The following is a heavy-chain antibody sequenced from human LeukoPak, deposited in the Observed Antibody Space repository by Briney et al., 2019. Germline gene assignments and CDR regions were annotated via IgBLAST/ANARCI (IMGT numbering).Heavy chain of an antibody. CDR1: GFTFNNYV. V-gene: IGHV3-23*01. CDR3: GHSHSWDHNWFDP. D-gene: IGHD2-21*01. J-gene: IGHJ5*02. Sequence: GGSLRLSCAASGFTFNNYVMNWVRQTPGKGLEWVSAISFSGDNTYYADSVKGRFTTSRDNSDNTLYLYMNSLRAEDSAVYCGGHSHSWDHNWFDPWGQGTLVTVSS. CDR2: ISFSGDNT.